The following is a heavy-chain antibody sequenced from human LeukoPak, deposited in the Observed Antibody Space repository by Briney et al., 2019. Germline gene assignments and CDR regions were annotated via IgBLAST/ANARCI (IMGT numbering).Heavy chain of an antibody. CDR1: GYTFTGYY. D-gene: IGHD2-2*01. Sequence: ASVKVSCKASGYTFTGYYMHWVRQAPGQGLEWMGWINPNSGGTNYAQKFQGRVTMTRDTSISTAYMELSRLRSDDMAVYYCAREREGQPAFDYWGQGTLVTVSS. J-gene: IGHJ4*02. CDR2: INPNSGGT. V-gene: IGHV1-2*02. CDR3: AREREGQPAFDY.